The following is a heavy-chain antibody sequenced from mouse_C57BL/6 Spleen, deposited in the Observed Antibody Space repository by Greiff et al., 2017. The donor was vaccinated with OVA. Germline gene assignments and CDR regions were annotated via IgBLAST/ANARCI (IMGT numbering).Heavy chain of an antibody. CDR3: ASVDGYYWYFDV. Sequence: QVHVKQPGAELVKPGASVKMSCKASGYTFTSYWITWVKQRPGQGLEWIGDIYPGSGSTNYNEKFKSKATLTVDTSSSTAYMQLSSLTSEDSAVYYCASVDGYYWYFDVWGTGTTVTVSS. CDR2: IYPGSGST. D-gene: IGHD2-3*01. J-gene: IGHJ1*03. V-gene: IGHV1-55*01. CDR1: GYTFTSYW.